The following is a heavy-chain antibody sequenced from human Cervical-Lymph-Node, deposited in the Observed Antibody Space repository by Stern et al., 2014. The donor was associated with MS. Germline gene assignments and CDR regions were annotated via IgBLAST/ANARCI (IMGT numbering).Heavy chain of an antibody. D-gene: IGHD1-26*01. V-gene: IGHV4-61*02. CDR2: IYTSGST. CDR1: GGSISSGSYY. J-gene: IGHJ4*02. CDR3: ARWAYGGDSESPFDY. Sequence: QLQLQESGPGLVKPSQTLSLTCTVSGGSISSGSYYWSWIRQPAGKGLEWIGRIYTSGSTNYNPSLKSRVTISVDTSKNQFSRKLSCVTAADTAVYYCARWAYGGDSESPFDYWGQGTLVTVSS.